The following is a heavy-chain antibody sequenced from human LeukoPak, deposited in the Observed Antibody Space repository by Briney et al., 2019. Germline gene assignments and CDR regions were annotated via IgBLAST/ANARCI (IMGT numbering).Heavy chain of an antibody. V-gene: IGHV4-34*01. Sequence: SETLSLTCAVYGGSFSGYYWSWIRQPPGKGLEWIGEINHSGSTNYNPSLKSRVTISVDTSKNQFSLKLSSVTAADTAVYYCARSRRTTYNWFDPWGQGTLVTVSS. CDR2: INHSGST. D-gene: IGHD1-1*01. J-gene: IGHJ5*02. CDR3: ARSRRTTYNWFDP. CDR1: GGSFSGYY.